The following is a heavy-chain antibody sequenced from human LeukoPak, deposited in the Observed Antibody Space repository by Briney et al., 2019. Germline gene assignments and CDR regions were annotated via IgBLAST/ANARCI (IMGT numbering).Heavy chain of an antibody. CDR1: GGTFSSYA. Sequence: SVKVSCKASGGTFSSYAISWVRQAPGQGLEWMGGIIPIFGTTNYAQKFQGRVTITTDESTSTAYMELSSLRSEDTAVYYCARVFHSSSSYYYYYYMDVWGKGTTVTVSS. CDR2: IIPIFGTT. V-gene: IGHV1-69*05. J-gene: IGHJ6*03. D-gene: IGHD3-22*01. CDR3: ARVFHSSSSYYYYYYMDV.